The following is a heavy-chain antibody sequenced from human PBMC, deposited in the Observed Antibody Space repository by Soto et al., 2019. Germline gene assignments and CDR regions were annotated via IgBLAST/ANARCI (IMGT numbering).Heavy chain of an antibody. CDR2: IYYSGNT. D-gene: IGHD6-13*01. Sequence: QVQLYETGPGRVKPSETLSLTCTVSGGSITSYYWSWIRQPPGKGLEWIGYIYYSGNTNYNPSLKSRVTISVDTSKNQFSLRLTSVTAADTAIYYCASGGAAAARGWFDPWGQGTLVTVSS. CDR1: GGSITSYY. V-gene: IGHV4-59*01. J-gene: IGHJ5*02. CDR3: ASGGAAAARGWFDP.